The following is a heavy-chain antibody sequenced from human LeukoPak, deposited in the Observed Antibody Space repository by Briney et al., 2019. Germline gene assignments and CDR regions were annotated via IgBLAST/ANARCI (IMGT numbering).Heavy chain of an antibody. Sequence: GGSLRLSCAASGFTFSNYWMHWVRQVPGKGLVWVPRINSDGSSTSYADSVKGRFTISRDNAKNTLYLQMNSLRAEDTAVYYCAPYGANRLDPWGQGTLVTVSS. CDR2: INSDGSST. CDR3: APYGANRLDP. V-gene: IGHV3-74*01. D-gene: IGHD4-23*01. J-gene: IGHJ5*02. CDR1: GFTFSNYW.